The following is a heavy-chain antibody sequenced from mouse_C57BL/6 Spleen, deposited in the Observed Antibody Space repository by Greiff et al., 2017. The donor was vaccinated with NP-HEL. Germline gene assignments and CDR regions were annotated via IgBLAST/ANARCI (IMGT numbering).Heavy chain of an antibody. CDR2: IWSDGST. D-gene: IGHD2-3*01. CDR1: GFSLTSYG. CDR3: ARHLYDYDAMDY. V-gene: IGHV2-6-1*01. J-gene: IGHJ4*01. Sequence: VKLMESGPGLVAPSQSLSITCTVSGFSLTSYGVHWVRQPPGKGLEWLVVIWSDGSTTYNSALKSRLSISKDNSKSQVFLKMNSLQTDDTAMYYCARHLYDYDAMDYWGQGTSVTVSS.